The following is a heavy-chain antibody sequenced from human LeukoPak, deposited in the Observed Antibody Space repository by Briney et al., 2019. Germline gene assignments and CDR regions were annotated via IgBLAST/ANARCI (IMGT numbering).Heavy chain of an antibody. J-gene: IGHJ4*02. D-gene: IGHD5-18*01. Sequence: LSGGSLRLSCAASGFTFSNHWVSWVRQAPGKGLEWVANIKQDGSEKYYVDSAKGRFTISRDNAKNSLYLQMNSLRAEDTAVYYCARDWSTAMVTGGDFDYWGQGTLVTVSS. CDR3: ARDWSTAMVTGGDFDY. CDR1: GFTFSNHW. CDR2: IKQDGSEK. V-gene: IGHV3-7*01.